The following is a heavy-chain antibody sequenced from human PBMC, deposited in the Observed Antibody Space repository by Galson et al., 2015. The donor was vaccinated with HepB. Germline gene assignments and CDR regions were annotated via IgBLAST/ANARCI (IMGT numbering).Heavy chain of an antibody. CDR3: ARVYYYGTGYMDV. V-gene: IGHV3-11*01. J-gene: IGHJ6*03. Sequence: SLRLSCAASGFTFSDYYMSWIRQAPGKGLEWVSYISSSGSTIYYADSVKGRLTISRDNAKNSLYLQMNSLRAEDTAVYNCARVYYYGTGYMDVWGKGTTVTVSS. CDR1: GFTFSDYY. D-gene: IGHD3-10*01. CDR2: ISSSGSTI.